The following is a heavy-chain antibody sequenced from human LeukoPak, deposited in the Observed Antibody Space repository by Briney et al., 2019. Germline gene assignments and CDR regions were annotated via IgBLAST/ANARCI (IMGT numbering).Heavy chain of an antibody. Sequence: PGGSLRLSCTASGFTFGDYAMSWFRQAPGKGLEWVGFIRSKAYGGTTEYAASVKGRFTISRDDSKSIAYLQMNSLKTEDTAVYYCTSYPVRTMIVVDWGQGTLVTVSS. CDR3: TSYPVRTMIVVD. D-gene: IGHD3-22*01. J-gene: IGHJ4*02. CDR2: IRSKAYGGTT. CDR1: GFTFGDYA. V-gene: IGHV3-49*03.